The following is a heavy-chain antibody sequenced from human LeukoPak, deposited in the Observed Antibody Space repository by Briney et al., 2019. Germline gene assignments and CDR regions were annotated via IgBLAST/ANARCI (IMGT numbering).Heavy chain of an antibody. CDR1: GFTVRSNS. D-gene: IGHD5-24*01. J-gene: IGHJ6*02. Sequence: AGGSLRLSCAVSGFTVRSNSMTWVRQAPGKGLEWVSLTYSGGRTYYADSVKGRFTISRDISKDTVYLQMRSLRAEDTAVYYCVRDRIEMSTRDYYGMDVWGQGTTVTVSS. V-gene: IGHV3-53*01. CDR2: TYSGGRT. CDR3: VRDRIEMSTRDYYGMDV.